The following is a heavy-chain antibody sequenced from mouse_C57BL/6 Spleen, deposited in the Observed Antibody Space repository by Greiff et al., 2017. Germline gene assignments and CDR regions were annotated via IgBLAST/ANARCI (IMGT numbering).Heavy chain of an antibody. V-gene: IGHV5-9*01. CDR2: ISGGGGNT. J-gene: IGHJ3*01. D-gene: IGHD4-1*01. CDR3: ARHDNWAWFAY. CDR1: GFTFSSFT. Sequence: EVKLMESGGGLVKPGGSLKLSCAASGFTFSSFTMSWVRQTPEKRLGWVATISGGGGNTYYPDSVKGRFTISRDNAKNTLYLQMSSLRSEDTALYYCARHDNWAWFAYWGQGTLVTVSA.